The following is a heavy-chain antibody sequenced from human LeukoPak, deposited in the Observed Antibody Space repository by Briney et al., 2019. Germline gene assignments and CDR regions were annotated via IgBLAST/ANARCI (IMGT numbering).Heavy chain of an antibody. V-gene: IGHV4-59*12. CDR3: ARGGQVGMTATIYYYYYGMDV. CDR2: IYYSGST. CDR1: GGSISSYY. D-gene: IGHD2-21*02. Sequence: SETLSLTCTVSGGSISSYYWSWIRQPPGKGLEWVGYIYYSGSTNYNPSLKSRVTISVDTSKNQFSLKLSSVTAADTAVYYCARGGQVGMTATIYYYYYGMDVWGQGTTVTVSS. J-gene: IGHJ6*02.